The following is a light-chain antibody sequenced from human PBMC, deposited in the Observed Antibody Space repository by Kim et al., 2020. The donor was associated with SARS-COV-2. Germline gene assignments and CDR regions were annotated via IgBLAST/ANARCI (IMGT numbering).Light chain of an antibody. CDR1: SSDVGGYNY. Sequence: QSALTQPASVSGSPGQSITISCTGTSSDVGGYNYVSWYQQYPGKAPKLMIYDVSKRPSGVSNRFSGSKSGNTASLTISGLQAEDEAEYYCASYRSSGYVFGTGTKVTVL. V-gene: IGLV2-14*03. J-gene: IGLJ1*01. CDR2: DVS. CDR3: ASYRSSGYV.